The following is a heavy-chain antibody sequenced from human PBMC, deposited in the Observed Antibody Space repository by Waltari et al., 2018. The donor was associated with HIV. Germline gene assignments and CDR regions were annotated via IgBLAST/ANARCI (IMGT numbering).Heavy chain of an antibody. CDR2: ISWDGSSQ. D-gene: IGHD1-26*01. J-gene: IGHJ4*02. CDR3: ANAASGRLDS. Sequence: EVQLVESGGVVVQPGGSLRLSCAASGFKFYDYGMHWVRQAPGKGLEWVALISWDGSSQYYADSVKGRFSIARDNNENSLYLQMNSLRTDDTALYVCANAASGRLDSWGQGTLVTVSS. CDR1: GFKFYDYG. V-gene: IGHV3-43D*03.